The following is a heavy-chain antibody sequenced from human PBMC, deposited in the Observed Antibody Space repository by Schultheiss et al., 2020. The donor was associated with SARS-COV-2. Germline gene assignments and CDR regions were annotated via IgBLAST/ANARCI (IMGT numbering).Heavy chain of an antibody. V-gene: IGHV3-21*01. CDR1: GFTFSSYS. CDR2: ISSSSSYI. Sequence: GGSLRLSCAASGFTFSSYSMNWVRQAPGKGLEWVSSISSSSSYIYYADSVKGRFTISRDNAKNSLYLQMNSLRAEDTAVYYCARERKSQGYYYYYMDVWGKGTTVTVSS. J-gene: IGHJ6*03. CDR3: ARERKSQGYYYYYMDV.